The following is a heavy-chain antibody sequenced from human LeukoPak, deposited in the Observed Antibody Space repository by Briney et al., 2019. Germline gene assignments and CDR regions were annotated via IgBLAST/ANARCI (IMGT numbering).Heavy chain of an antibody. Sequence: GGSLRLSCAASGFTFDDYAMHWVRQAPGKGLEWVSLISGDGGSTYYADSVKGRFTISRDNSKNSLYLQMNSLRTEDTALYYCAKDALISSGAVGSSPQAWAFGIWGQGTMVTVSS. J-gene: IGHJ3*02. CDR3: AKDALISSGAVGSSPQAWAFGI. CDR1: GFTFDDYA. D-gene: IGHD6-6*01. V-gene: IGHV3-43*02. CDR2: ISGDGGST.